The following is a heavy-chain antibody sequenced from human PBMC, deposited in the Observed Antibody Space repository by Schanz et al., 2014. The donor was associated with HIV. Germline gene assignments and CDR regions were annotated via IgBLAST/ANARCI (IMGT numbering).Heavy chain of an antibody. CDR1: GFTFSSYA. CDR3: ARRSSDGGYYDN. V-gene: IGHV3-23*01. CDR2: ISGSGGST. D-gene: IGHD2-15*01. J-gene: IGHJ4*02. Sequence: EVQLLESGGGLVQPGGSLRLSCAASGFTFSSYAMSWVRQAPGKGLEWVSAISGSGGSTYYADSVKGRFTISRDNSKNTLYLQMNSLRDEDTAVYYCARRSSDGGYYDNWGQGTLVTVSS.